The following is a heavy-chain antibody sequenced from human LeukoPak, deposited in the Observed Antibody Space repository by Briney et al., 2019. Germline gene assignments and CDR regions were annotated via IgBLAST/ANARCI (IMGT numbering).Heavy chain of an antibody. V-gene: IGHV1-24*01. CDR3: ARGFGDYVWGSYGMDV. CDR2: FDPEDGET. J-gene: IGHJ6*02. Sequence: ASVKVSCKVSGYTLTELSMHWVRQAPGKGLEWMGGFDPEDGETIYAQKFQGRVTMTRNTSISTAYMELSSLGSEDTAVYYCARGFGDYVWGSYGMDVWGQGTTVTVSS. D-gene: IGHD3-16*01. CDR1: GYTLTELS.